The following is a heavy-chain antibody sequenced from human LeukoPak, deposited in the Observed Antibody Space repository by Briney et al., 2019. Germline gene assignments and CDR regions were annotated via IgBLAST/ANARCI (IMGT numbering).Heavy chain of an antibody. J-gene: IGHJ5*02. V-gene: IGHV4-59*12. Sequence: PSETLSLTCSVSGGSLTSYYWSWIRQSPGKALEWIGYIYYRGNTNYNPSLKSRVTISVDTSKNQFSLKLSSVTAADTAVYYCARDGALLNWFDPWGQGTLVTVSS. CDR1: GGSLTSYY. D-gene: IGHD1-26*01. CDR2: IYYRGNT. CDR3: ARDGALLNWFDP.